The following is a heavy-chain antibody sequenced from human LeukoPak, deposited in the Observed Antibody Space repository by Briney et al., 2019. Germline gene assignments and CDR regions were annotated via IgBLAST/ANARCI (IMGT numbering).Heavy chain of an antibody. V-gene: IGHV3-74*01. CDR2: INSDGSST. J-gene: IGHJ4*02. Sequence: PGGSLRLSCAASGFTFSSYWMHWVRQAPGKGLVWVSRINSDGSSTSYADSVKGRFTISRDNAKNTLYLQMNSLRAEDTAVYYCARDIYYYDSSGYYYNWGQGTLVTVSS. D-gene: IGHD3-22*01. CDR1: GFTFSSYW. CDR3: ARDIYYYDSSGYYYN.